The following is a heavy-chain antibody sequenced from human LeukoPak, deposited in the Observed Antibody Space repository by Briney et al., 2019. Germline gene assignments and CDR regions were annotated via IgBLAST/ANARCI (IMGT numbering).Heavy chain of an antibody. V-gene: IGHV4-59*11. D-gene: IGHD4-17*01. J-gene: IGHJ3*02. Sequence: SETLSLTCAVSADSFSSHYWTWIRPPPGKGLEWIGYISYIGSTNYNPSLKGRVTISIDTSKNQFSLKLSSVTAADTAVYYCARDLVTVTKGFDIWGQGTMVSVSS. CDR2: ISYIGST. CDR3: ARDLVTVTKGFDI. CDR1: ADSFSSHY.